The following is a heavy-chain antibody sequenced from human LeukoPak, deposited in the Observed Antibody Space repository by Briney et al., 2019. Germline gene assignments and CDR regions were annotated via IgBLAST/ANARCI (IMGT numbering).Heavy chain of an antibody. V-gene: IGHV3-74*01. Sequence: PGGSLRLSCAASGFTFSSYWMHWVRQAPGKGLVWVSGINSDGRSTSYADSVKGRFTISRDNAKNTLYLQMNSLRAGDTAVYYCARAAGYCSGGSCYLFDYWGQGTLVTVSS. CDR1: GFTFSSYW. CDR2: INSDGRST. CDR3: ARAAGYCSGGSCYLFDY. J-gene: IGHJ4*02. D-gene: IGHD2-15*01.